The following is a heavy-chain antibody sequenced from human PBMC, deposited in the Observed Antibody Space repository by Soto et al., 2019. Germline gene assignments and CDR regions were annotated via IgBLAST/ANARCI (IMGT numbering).Heavy chain of an antibody. Sequence: GGSLRLSCAASGFTFSSYWMHWVRQAPGKGLVWVSRINSDGSSTSYADSVKGRFTISRDNAKNTLYLQMNSLRAEDTAVYYCARGSNAWIQLWYNFDYWGQGTLVTVSS. CDR1: GFTFSSYW. CDR2: INSDGSST. CDR3: ARGSNAWIQLWYNFDY. J-gene: IGHJ4*02. V-gene: IGHV3-74*01. D-gene: IGHD5-18*01.